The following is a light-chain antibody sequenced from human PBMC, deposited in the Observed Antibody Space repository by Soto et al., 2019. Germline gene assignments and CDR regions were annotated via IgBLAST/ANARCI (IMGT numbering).Light chain of an antibody. J-gene: IGLJ2*01. CDR1: SSDVGGYNY. CDR2: EVN. Sequence: QSVLTQPPSASGSPGQSVAISCTGTSSDVGGYNYVSWYQQHPGKAPKLMIYEVNKRPSGVPDRFSGSKSGNTASLTVSGLQAEDEADYYCQSYDSSLSGDVVFGGGTQLTVL. V-gene: IGLV2-8*01. CDR3: QSYDSSLSGDVV.